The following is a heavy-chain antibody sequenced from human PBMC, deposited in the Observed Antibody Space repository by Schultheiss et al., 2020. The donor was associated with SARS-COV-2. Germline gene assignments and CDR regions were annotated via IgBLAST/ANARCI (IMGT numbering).Heavy chain of an antibody. Sequence: SETLSLTCTVSGGSISSYYWSWIRQPPGKGLEWIGYIYYSGSTNYNPSLKSRVTISVDTSKNQFSLKLSSVTAADTAVYYCARGSGTTGNDYWGQGTLVTVSS. CDR1: GGSISSYY. J-gene: IGHJ4*02. CDR2: IYYSGST. CDR3: ARGSGTTGNDY. V-gene: IGHV4-59*01. D-gene: IGHD1-7*01.